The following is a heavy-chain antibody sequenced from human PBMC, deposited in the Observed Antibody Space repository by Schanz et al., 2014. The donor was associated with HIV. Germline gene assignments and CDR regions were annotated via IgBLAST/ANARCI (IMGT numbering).Heavy chain of an antibody. J-gene: IGHJ4*02. Sequence: EVQLVESGGGLVQPGGSLRLSCAASGFTFSTYAMSWVRQAPGKGLEWVSALSGSGDSTYYADSVKGRFTISRDNSRDTLYLQMNSLRAEDTAVYYCAKSSRIYMAIVVEWGQGTLVTVSS. V-gene: IGHV3-23*04. CDR3: AKSSRIYMAIVVE. D-gene: IGHD2-15*01. CDR2: LSGSGDST. CDR1: GFTFSTYA.